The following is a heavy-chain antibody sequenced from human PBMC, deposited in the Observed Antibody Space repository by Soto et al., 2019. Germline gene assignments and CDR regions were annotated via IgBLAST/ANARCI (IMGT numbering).Heavy chain of an antibody. CDR2: IYWDDDK. J-gene: IGHJ5*02. CDR1: GFSLSTSGVG. D-gene: IGHD5-18*01. CDR3: AHTPIQLWLHWFDP. Sequence: SGPTLVKPTQTLTLTCTFSGFSLSTSGVGVGWIRQPPGKALEWLALIYWDDDKRYSPSLKSRLTITKDTSKNQVVLTMTNMDPVDTATYYCAHTPIQLWLHWFDPWGQGTLVTVSS. V-gene: IGHV2-5*02.